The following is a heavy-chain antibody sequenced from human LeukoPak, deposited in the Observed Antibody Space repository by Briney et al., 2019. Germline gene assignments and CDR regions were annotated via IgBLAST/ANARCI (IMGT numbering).Heavy chain of an antibody. CDR3: AKDLGSAVEYSQH. J-gene: IGHJ1*01. Sequence: GGSLRLSCATSGFIFSSSGMYWVRQAPGKGLEWVAFIRYDGSDKYYADSVKGRFTISRDNSMKTLFLQMNSLRVEDTAVYYCAKDLGSAVEYSQHWGQGTLVTVSS. D-gene: IGHD6-19*01. CDR1: GFIFSSSG. V-gene: IGHV3-30*02. CDR2: IRYDGSDK.